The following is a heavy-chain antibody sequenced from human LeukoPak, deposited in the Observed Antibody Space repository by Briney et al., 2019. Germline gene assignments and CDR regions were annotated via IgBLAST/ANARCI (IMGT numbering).Heavy chain of an antibody. Sequence: ASVKVSCKASGYTFTGYYVHWVRQAPGQGLEWMGWINPNSGGTNYAQKFQGRVTMTRDTSISTAYMELSRLRSDDTAVYYCARGKASSASFDPWGQGTLVTVSS. CDR1: GYTFTGYY. V-gene: IGHV1-2*02. J-gene: IGHJ5*02. CDR2: INPNSGGT. CDR3: ARGKASSASFDP. D-gene: IGHD6-6*01.